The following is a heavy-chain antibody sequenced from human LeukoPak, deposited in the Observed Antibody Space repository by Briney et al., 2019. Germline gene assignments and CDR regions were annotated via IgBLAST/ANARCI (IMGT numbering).Heavy chain of an antibody. CDR2: ISSSGSTI. V-gene: IGHV3-11*04. Sequence: GESLRLSCAASGFTFSDYYMSWIRQAPGKGLEWVSYISSSGSTIYYADSVKGRFTISRDNSKNTLYLQMNSLRAEDTAVYYCARGKYYYDSSGLVDYWGQGALVTVSS. CDR1: GFTFSDYY. J-gene: IGHJ4*02. CDR3: ARGKYYYDSSGLVDY. D-gene: IGHD3-22*01.